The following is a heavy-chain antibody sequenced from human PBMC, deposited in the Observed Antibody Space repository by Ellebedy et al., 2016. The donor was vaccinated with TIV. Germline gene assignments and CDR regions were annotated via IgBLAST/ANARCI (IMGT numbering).Heavy chain of an antibody. CDR2: ISYDGSNK. J-gene: IGHJ4*02. D-gene: IGHD3-9*01. CDR1: GFTFSSYG. V-gene: IGHV3-30*18. Sequence: GESLKISCAASGFTFSSYGMHWVRQAPGKGLEWVAVISYDGSNKYYADSVKGRFTISRDNSKNTLYLQMNSLRAEDTAVYYCAKLVYYDILDYWGQGTLVTVSS. CDR3: AKLVYYDILDY.